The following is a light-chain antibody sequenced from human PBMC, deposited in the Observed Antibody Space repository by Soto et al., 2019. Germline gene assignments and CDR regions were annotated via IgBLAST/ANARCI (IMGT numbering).Light chain of an antibody. CDR3: QQYFSYPLT. CDR1: QGISSH. V-gene: IGKV1-8*01. Sequence: AIRMTQSPSSFSASTGDRVTITCRASQGISSHLAWYQVKPGKAPRLLIYTASYLESGVPSRFSGSGSGTDXTXXXSXXQXXXFAVYYCQQYFSYPLTFGGGTKVEIK. CDR2: TAS. J-gene: IGKJ4*01.